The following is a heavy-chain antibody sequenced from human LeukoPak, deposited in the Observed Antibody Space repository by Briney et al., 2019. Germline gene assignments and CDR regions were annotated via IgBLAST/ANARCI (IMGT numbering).Heavy chain of an antibody. CDR1: GFTFSNYA. Sequence: PGGSLRLSCAASGFTFSNYAMSWVRQAPGKGLEWVSAISGSGGSTYYADSVKGRFTISRDNSKNTLYLQMNSLRAEDTAVYYCAKDGRCSSTSCHDAFDIWGQGTMVTVSS. CDR3: AKDGRCSSTSCHDAFDI. D-gene: IGHD2-2*01. J-gene: IGHJ3*02. V-gene: IGHV3-23*01. CDR2: ISGSGGST.